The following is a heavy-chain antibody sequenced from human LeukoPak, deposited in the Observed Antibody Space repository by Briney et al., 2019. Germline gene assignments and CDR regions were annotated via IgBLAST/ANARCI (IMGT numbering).Heavy chain of an antibody. J-gene: IGHJ5*02. CDR2: MNPNSGNT. CDR3: ARAPPYYYGSGRTGNWFDP. Sequence: ASVKVSCKASGYTFTSYDINWVRQAPGQGLEWMGWMNPNSGNTGYAQKFQGRVTMTRNTSISTAYMELSSLRSEDTAVYYCARAPPYYYGSGRTGNWFDPWGQGTLVTVSS. CDR1: GYTFTSYD. D-gene: IGHD3-10*01. V-gene: IGHV1-8*01.